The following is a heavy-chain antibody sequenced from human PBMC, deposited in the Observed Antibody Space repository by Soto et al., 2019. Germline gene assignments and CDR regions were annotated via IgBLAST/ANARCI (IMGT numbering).Heavy chain of an antibody. Sequence: QVQLVESGGGVVQPGRSLRLSCAASGFTFSSYGMHWVRQAPGKGLAWVAVIWYDGSNKYYADSVKGRITISRDNSKNTLYLQMNSLRAEDTAVYYCAREQGRGYSYGAVDYWGQGTLVTVSS. D-gene: IGHD5-18*01. J-gene: IGHJ4*02. V-gene: IGHV3-33*01. CDR1: GFTFSSYG. CDR2: IWYDGSNK. CDR3: AREQGRGYSYGAVDY.